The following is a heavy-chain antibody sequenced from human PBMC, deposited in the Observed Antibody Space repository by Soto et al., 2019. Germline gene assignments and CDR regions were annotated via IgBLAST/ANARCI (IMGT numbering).Heavy chain of an antibody. J-gene: IGHJ4*02. Sequence: ASVKVSCKASGYTFTNYFMHWVRQAPGQRPEWMGWINPGSGDTKYSQQFQGRVTISSDTSATTAYMELSSLTSQDTAVYYCARPYSSSWSTYFDDWGQGALVTVSS. CDR3: ARPYSSSWSTYFDD. V-gene: IGHV1-3*01. D-gene: IGHD2-2*01. CDR1: GYTFTNYF. CDR2: INPGSGDT.